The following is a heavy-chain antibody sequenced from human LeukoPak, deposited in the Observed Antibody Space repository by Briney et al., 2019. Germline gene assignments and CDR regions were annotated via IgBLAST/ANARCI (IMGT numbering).Heavy chain of an antibody. J-gene: IGHJ4*02. V-gene: IGHV4-34*01. CDR2: INHSGST. CDR1: GGSFSGYY. CDR3: AREDADGLATQIGY. Sequence: SETLSLTCAVYGGSFSGYYWSWIRQPPGKGLEWIGEINHSGSTNYNPSLKSRVTISVDTSKNQFSLKLSSVTAADTAVYYCAREDADGLATQIGYWGQGTLVTVSS. D-gene: IGHD6-19*01.